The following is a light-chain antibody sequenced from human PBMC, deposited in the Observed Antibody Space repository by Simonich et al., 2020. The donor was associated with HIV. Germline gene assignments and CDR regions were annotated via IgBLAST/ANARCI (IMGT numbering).Light chain of an antibody. J-gene: IGKJ1*01. CDR1: QSVLYSSNNKNY. V-gene: IGKV4-1*01. CDR3: QQYYSTPPT. CDR2: CAA. Sequence: DIVMTQSPDSLAVSLGERATINCKSSQSVLYSSNNKNYLAWYQQKPGQAPKLLIYCAATRETGVPDRFSASGSGTDFTLTISSLQAEDVAFYYCQQYYSTPPTFGQGTKVEIK.